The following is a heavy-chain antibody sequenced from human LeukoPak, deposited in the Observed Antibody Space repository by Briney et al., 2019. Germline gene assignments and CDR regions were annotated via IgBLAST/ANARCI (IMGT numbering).Heavy chain of an antibody. Sequence: SETLSPTCAVYGGSFSGYYWSWIRQPPGKGLEWIGEINHSGSTNYNPSLKSRVTISVDTSKNQFSLKLSSVTAADTAVYYCALIVVLKTHAFDIWGQGTMVTVSS. CDR1: GGSFSGYY. V-gene: IGHV4-34*01. D-gene: IGHD3-16*02. J-gene: IGHJ3*02. CDR2: INHSGST. CDR3: ALIVVLKTHAFDI.